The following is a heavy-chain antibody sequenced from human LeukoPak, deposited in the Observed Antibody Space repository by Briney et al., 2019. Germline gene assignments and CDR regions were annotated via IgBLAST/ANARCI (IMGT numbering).Heavy chain of an antibody. CDR2: INSDGSTT. Sequence: GGSLRLSCAASGFTFSSYWMHWVRQAPGKGPVWVSRINSDGSTTHYADSVKGRFTISRDNAKNTLYLQMNGLRAEDTAVYYCVGVSIAVAGGRHFDYWGQGTLVTVSS. CDR1: GFTFSSYW. D-gene: IGHD6-19*01. CDR3: VGVSIAVAGGRHFDY. V-gene: IGHV3-74*01. J-gene: IGHJ4*02.